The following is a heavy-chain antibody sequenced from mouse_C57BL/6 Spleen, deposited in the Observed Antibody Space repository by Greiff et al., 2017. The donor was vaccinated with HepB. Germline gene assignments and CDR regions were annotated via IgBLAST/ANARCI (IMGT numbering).Heavy chain of an antibody. V-gene: IGHV1-18*01. CDR3: ARLGRFAY. D-gene: IGHD4-1*01. CDR2: INPNNGGT. J-gene: IGHJ3*01. CDR1: GYTFTDYN. Sequence: VQLQQSGPELVKPGASVKIPCKASGYTFTDYNMDWVKQSHGKSLEWIGDINPNNGGTIYNQKFKGKATLTVDESSSTAYMELRSLTSEDTAVYYCARLGRFAYWGQGTLVTVSA.